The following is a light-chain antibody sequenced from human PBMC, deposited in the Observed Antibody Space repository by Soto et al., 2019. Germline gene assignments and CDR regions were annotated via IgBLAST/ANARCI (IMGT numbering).Light chain of an antibody. CDR3: QQYNSWPPIT. CDR2: GES. Sequence: EIVMTQSPATLSVSPGERATLSCRASQSVSSNLAWYQQKPGQAPRLLIYGESARATGIPARFSGSGSGTEFTLTISSLQSEDFAVYYCQQYNSWPPITFGQGTRLEIK. V-gene: IGKV3-15*01. J-gene: IGKJ5*01. CDR1: QSVSSN.